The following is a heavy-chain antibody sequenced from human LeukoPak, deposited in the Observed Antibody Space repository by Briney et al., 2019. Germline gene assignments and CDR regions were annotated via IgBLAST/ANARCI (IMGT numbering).Heavy chain of an antibody. CDR1: GFTFSNYA. CDR3: AKGPHDYGDY. J-gene: IGHJ4*02. CDR2: IRYDGSNK. Sequence: AGGSLRLSCVASGFTFSNYAMHWVRQAPGKGLEWVAFIRYDGSNKYYADSVKGRFTISRDNSKNTLYLQMNSLRAEDTAVYYCAKGPHDYGDYWGQGTLVTVSS. V-gene: IGHV3-30*02.